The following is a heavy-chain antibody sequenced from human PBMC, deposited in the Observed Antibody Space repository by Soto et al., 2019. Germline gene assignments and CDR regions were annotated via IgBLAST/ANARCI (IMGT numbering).Heavy chain of an antibody. D-gene: IGHD3-10*01. CDR3: ARDADGSYYYGMDV. CDR1: GYTFTTYA. V-gene: IGHV1-3*01. J-gene: IGHJ6*02. CDR2: INAGNGST. Sequence: AASVKVSCKASGYTFTTYAMHWVRQAPGQRLEWMGWINAGNGSTKYSQKFQGRVTITRDTSASTAYMELSSLRSEDTAVYYCARDADGSYYYGMDVWGHGTTVTVSS.